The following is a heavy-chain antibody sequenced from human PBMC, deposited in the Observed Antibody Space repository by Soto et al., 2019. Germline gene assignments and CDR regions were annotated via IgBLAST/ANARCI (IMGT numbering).Heavy chain of an antibody. CDR2: ISGSGGSK. V-gene: IGHV3-23*01. J-gene: IGHJ5*02. Sequence: GGSLRLSCAASGFTFSSYEMNWVRQAPGKGLEWVSVISGSGGSKYYADSVKGRSTISRDNSGNTLDLQMNSLRAEDTALYYCAKGPPVGANSWYFDPWGQGTLVTVSS. CDR3: AKGPPVGANSWYFDP. CDR1: GFTFSSYE. D-gene: IGHD1-26*01.